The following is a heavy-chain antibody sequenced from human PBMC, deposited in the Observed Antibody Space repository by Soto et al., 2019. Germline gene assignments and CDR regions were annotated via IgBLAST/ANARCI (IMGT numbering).Heavy chain of an antibody. D-gene: IGHD2-21*01. CDR2: TYYRSKWDN. J-gene: IGHJ5*02. CDR3: AKSPETFRSLAWFDP. Sequence: LEWLGRTYYRSKWDNDYAVSVKSRITINRDTSKNQFSLALNSVPPEDTAVYYCAKSPETFRSLAWFDPWGQGTLVTVSS. V-gene: IGHV6-1*01.